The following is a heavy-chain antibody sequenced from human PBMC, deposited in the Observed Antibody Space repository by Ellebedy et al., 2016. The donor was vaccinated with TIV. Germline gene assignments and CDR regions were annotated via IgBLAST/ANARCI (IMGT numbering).Heavy chain of an antibody. V-gene: IGHV1-8*03. Sequence: ASVKVSCKVSGYTLTELSMHWVRQATGQGLEWMGWMNPNSGNTGYAQKFQGRVTITRNTSISTAYMEMSSLRSEDTAVYYCASPGAGIAVAGTDYWGQGTLVTVSS. CDR1: GYTLTELS. D-gene: IGHD6-19*01. J-gene: IGHJ4*02. CDR3: ASPGAGIAVAGTDY. CDR2: MNPNSGNT.